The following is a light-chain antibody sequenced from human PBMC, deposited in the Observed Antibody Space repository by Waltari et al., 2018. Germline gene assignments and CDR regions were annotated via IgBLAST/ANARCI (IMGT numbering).Light chain of an antibody. CDR3: CSYATGVIVL. V-gene: IGLV2-23*02. Sequence: QSALTQPASVSGSPGQSITISCTGTNSDIGSYALVSWYQQRPGKAPKLIIYEVTKRPSGVSDRFSGSKSASTASLTISGLQAEDEADYYCCSYATGVIVLFGGGTKVTVL. CDR2: EVT. CDR1: NSDIGSYAL. J-gene: IGLJ3*02.